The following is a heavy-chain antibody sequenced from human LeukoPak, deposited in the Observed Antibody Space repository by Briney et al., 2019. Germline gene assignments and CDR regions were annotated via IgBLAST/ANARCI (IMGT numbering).Heavy chain of an antibody. V-gene: IGHV4-34*01. CDR3: ARYLVGPLVGSYYSHYMDV. D-gene: IGHD2-2*01. J-gene: IGHJ6*03. CDR2: INHSGST. CDR1: GGSFSGYY. Sequence: SETLSLTCAVYGGSFSGYYWSWIRQPPGKGLEWIGEINHSGSTNYNPSLKSRVTISVDTSKNQFSLKLSSVTAADTAVYYCARYLVGPLVGSYYSHYMDVWGKGTTVTISS.